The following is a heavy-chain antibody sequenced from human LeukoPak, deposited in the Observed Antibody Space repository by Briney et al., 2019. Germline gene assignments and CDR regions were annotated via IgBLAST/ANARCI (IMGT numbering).Heavy chain of an antibody. Sequence: GGSLRLSCAASGFTFSSYGMHWVRQAPGKGLEWVAFIRYDGSNKYYADSVKGRFTISRDNSKNTLYLQMNTLRAEDTAVYYCAKGGSAKFDYWGQGTLVTVSS. D-gene: IGHD6-25*01. CDR1: GFTFSSYG. J-gene: IGHJ4*02. CDR3: AKGGSAKFDY. CDR2: IRYDGSNK. V-gene: IGHV3-30*02.